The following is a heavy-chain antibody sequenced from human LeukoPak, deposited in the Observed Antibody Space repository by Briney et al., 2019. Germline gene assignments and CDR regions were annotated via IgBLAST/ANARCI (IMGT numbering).Heavy chain of an antibody. CDR2: IIAIFGTA. Sequence: VKVSCKASGGTFSSYAISWLRQAPGQGLEWMGGIIAIFGTANYAQKLQGRVTITEDESTSPDYMELSSLTSEDTAAYYCARDLRVYSGRSGVWVVWDQATLVTVSA. V-gene: IGHV1-69*13. CDR3: ARDLRVYSGRSGVWVV. CDR1: GGTFSSYA. D-gene: IGHD1-26*01. J-gene: IGHJ4*02.